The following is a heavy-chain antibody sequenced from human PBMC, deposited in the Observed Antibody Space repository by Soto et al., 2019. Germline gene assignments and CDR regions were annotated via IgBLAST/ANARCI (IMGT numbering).Heavy chain of an antibody. CDR1: GFTFSSYG. Sequence: QVQLVESGGGVVQPGGSLRLSCAASGFTFSSYGMHWVRQAPGKGLEWVAVIWYDGSNKYYADSVKGRFTISRDNSKNTLYLQMNSLRAEDTAVYYCARDKVGAHATNDYYYYGMDVWGQGTTVTVSS. CDR2: IWYDGSNK. CDR3: ARDKVGAHATNDYYYYGMDV. J-gene: IGHJ6*02. D-gene: IGHD1-26*01. V-gene: IGHV3-33*01.